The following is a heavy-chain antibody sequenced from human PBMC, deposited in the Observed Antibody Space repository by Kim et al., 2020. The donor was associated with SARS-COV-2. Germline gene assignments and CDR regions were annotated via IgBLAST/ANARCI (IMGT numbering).Heavy chain of an antibody. D-gene: IGHD3-16*01. CDR3: TTGIIIADPLSDY. J-gene: IGHJ4*02. CDR1: GFTFSNAW. CDR2: IKSKTDGGTT. V-gene: IGHV3-15*01. Sequence: GGSLRLSCAASGFTFSNAWMSWVRQAPGKGLEWVGRIKSKTDGGTTDYAAPVKGRFTISRDDSKNTLYLQMNSLKTEDTAVYYCTTGIIIADPLSDYWGQGTLVTVSS.